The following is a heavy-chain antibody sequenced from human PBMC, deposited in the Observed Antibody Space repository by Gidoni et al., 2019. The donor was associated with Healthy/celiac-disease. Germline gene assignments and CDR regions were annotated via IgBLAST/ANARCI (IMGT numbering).Heavy chain of an antibody. V-gene: IGHV3-23*01. Sequence: EVQLLESGGGLVQPGGSLRLSCAASGFTFSSYAMSWVRQAPGKGLEWVLSISGSGGITYYADSVKARFTISRDNSKNTLYLQINSLRAEDTAVYYCAKDLRGAYDYWGQGTLVTVSS. CDR2: ISGSGGIT. J-gene: IGHJ4*02. CDR1: GFTFSSYA. CDR3: AKDLRGAYDY.